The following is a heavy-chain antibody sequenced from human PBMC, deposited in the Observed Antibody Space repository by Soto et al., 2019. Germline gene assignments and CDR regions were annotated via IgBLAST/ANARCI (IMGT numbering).Heavy chain of an antibody. CDR1: GLTFSNYA. Sequence: GGSLRLSCATSGLTFSNYAMSWVRQAPGGGLEWVSSMSGSSSTTYYADSVRGRFTISRDRSKNTLYLQMSSRRAEDTALYYCAKNQERELPRVIDFWGQGTLVTVSS. CDR2: MSGSSSTT. D-gene: IGHD1-7*01. V-gene: IGHV3-23*01. J-gene: IGHJ4*02. CDR3: AKNQERELPRVIDF.